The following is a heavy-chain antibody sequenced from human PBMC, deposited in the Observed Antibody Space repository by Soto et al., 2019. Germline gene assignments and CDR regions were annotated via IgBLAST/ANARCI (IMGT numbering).Heavy chain of an antibody. CDR3: VASLAASGLNWLDP. CDR2: IFANGHT. J-gene: IGHJ5*02. V-gene: IGHV4-4*07. D-gene: IGHD6-13*01. Sequence: SETLSLTCIVSGGSISEKYWNWVRQPPGKGLEWIGLIFANGHTDYNPSPKSRVTMSVDASKNQFSLRLTSMTAADTAVYYCVASLAASGLNWLDPWGRGTLVTVSS. CDR1: GGSISEKY.